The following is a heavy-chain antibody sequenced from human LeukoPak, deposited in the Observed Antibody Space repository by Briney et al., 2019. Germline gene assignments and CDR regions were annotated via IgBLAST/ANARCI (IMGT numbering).Heavy chain of an antibody. Sequence: SETLSLTCTVSGGSISSYYWSWIRQPAGKGLEWIGRIYTSGSTNYNPSVKSLVTMSVDTSNNQFSLKLTSVTAVDTAVYYCARQPPQYYGMDVWGQGTTVTVSS. J-gene: IGHJ6*02. D-gene: IGHD1-14*01. CDR1: GGSISSYY. CDR2: IYTSGST. V-gene: IGHV4-4*07. CDR3: ARQPPQYYGMDV.